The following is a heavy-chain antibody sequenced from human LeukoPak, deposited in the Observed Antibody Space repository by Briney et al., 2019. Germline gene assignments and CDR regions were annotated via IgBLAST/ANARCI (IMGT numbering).Heavy chain of an antibody. CDR3: ARYRSGSYFIGFDY. CDR1: GGSFSGYY. V-gene: IGHV4-34*01. D-gene: IGHD1-26*01. CDR2: INHSGST. J-gene: IGHJ4*02. Sequence: SETLSLTCAVYGGSFSGYYWSWIRQPPGKGLEWIGEINHSGSTNYNPSLKSRVTISVDTSKNQFSLKLSSVTAADTAVYYCARYRSGSYFIGFDYWGQGTLVTVSS.